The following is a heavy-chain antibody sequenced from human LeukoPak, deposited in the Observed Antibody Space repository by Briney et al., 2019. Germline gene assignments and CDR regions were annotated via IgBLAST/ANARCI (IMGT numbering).Heavy chain of an antibody. Sequence: PGGSLRLSCAASGLTVGSNYMSWVRQAPGKGLEWVSVIYSGGSTYYADSVKGRFTISRDNSKNTLYLQMNSLRAEDTAVYYCAREFVVVPAALMNWFDPWGQGTLVTVSS. J-gene: IGHJ5*02. CDR3: AREFVVVPAALMNWFDP. CDR1: GLTVGSNY. D-gene: IGHD2-2*01. CDR2: IYSGGST. V-gene: IGHV3-66*02.